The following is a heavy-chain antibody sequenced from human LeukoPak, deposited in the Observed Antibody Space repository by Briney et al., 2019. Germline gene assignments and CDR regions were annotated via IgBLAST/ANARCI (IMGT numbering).Heavy chain of an antibody. CDR1: GYTFTSYY. CDR2: INTGNGNT. J-gene: IGHJ4*02. Sequence: GASVKVSCKASGYTFTSYYMHWVRQAPGQRLEWMGWINTGNGNTKYSQKFQGRVTITRDTSASTAYMELSSLRSEDTAIYYCARVFRDRSYKDYWGQGTLVTVSS. D-gene: IGHD1-26*01. V-gene: IGHV1-3*04. CDR3: ARVFRDRSYKDY.